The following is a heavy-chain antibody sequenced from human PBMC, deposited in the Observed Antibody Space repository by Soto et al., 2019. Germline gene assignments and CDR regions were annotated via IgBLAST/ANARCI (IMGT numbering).Heavy chain of an antibody. J-gene: IGHJ4*02. D-gene: IGHD6-19*01. Sequence: GGSLRLSCAASGFTFSSYAMSWVRQAPGKGLEWVSAISGSGGSTYYADSVKGRFTISSDNSKNTLYLQMNSLRAEDTAVYYCAKDQGTWEQWLVPSFYWGQGTLVTVSS. CDR3: AKDQGTWEQWLVPSFY. CDR1: GFTFSSYA. CDR2: ISGSGGST. V-gene: IGHV3-23*01.